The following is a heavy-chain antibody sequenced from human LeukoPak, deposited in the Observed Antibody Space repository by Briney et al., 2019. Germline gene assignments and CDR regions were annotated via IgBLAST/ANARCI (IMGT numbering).Heavy chain of an antibody. CDR2: ISGSGGST. CDR1: GFTLSSYA. D-gene: IGHD3-10*01. Sequence: GRSLRLSCAASGFTLSSYAMSWVRQAPGKGLEWVSAISGSGGSTYYADSVKGRFTISRDNSKNTLYLQMNSLRAEDTAVYYCTKFMGSGSYELYYYYYYYMDVWGKGTTVTVSS. J-gene: IGHJ6*03. V-gene: IGHV3-23*01. CDR3: TKFMGSGSYELYYYYYYYMDV.